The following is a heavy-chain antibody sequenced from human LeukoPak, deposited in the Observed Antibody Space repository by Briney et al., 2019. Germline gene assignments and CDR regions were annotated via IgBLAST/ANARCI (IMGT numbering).Heavy chain of an antibody. J-gene: IGHJ5*02. CDR2: IYYSGTT. CDR1: GGSIDSNS. D-gene: IGHD6-13*01. V-gene: IGHV4-59*01. CDR3: ARRSSSWKNWFDP. Sequence: PSETLSLTCTVSGGSIDSNSWTWIRQPPGKGQEWIGYIYYSGTTNYNPSLKSRVTMSVDMSKNQFSLKLSSVTAADTAVYYCARRSSSWKNWFDPWGQGTLVTVSS.